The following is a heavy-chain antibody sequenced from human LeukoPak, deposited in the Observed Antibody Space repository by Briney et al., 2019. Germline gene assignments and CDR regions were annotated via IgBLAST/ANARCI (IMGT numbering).Heavy chain of an antibody. V-gene: IGHV3-48*01. CDR2: MSSSSNTI. J-gene: IGHJ4*02. CDR3: AKGNDLYFDY. Sequence: GGSLRLSCAASGISLSDYNMNWVRQAPGKGLEWISYMSSSSNTIFYRDPVKGRFTISRDHANNSLFLHMNSLRGDDTAVYYCAKGNDLYFDYWGQGTLVTVSS. CDR1: GISLSDYN.